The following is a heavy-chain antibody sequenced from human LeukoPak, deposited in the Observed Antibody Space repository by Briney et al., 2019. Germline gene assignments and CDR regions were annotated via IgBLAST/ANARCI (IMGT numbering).Heavy chain of an antibody. CDR3: ARDRGSYWDGGNDY. CDR2: IWYDGSNK. V-gene: IGHV3-33*01. D-gene: IGHD1-26*01. CDR1: GFTFSRYG. J-gene: IGHJ4*02. Sequence: GGSLRLSCAASGFTFSRYGMHWVRQAPGKGLEGAAVIWYDGSNKYYADSVKGRFTISRDNSKNTLYLQMNSLRAEDTAVYYCARDRGSYWDGGNDYWGQGTLVTVSS.